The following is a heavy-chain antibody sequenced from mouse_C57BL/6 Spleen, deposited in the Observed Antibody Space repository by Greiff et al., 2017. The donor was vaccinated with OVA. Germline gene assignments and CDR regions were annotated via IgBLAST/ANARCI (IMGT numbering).Heavy chain of an antibody. CDR1: GYTFTSYW. CDR2: IYPSDSAT. V-gene: IGHV1-61*01. CDR3: ARTFYYGSSYLYFDY. Sequence: QVQLKQPGAELVRPGSSVKLSCKASGYTFTSYWMDWVKQRPGQGLEWIGNIYPSDSATHYNQKFKDKATLTVDKSSSTAYMQLSSLTSEDSAVYYCARTFYYGSSYLYFDYWGQGTTLTVSS. D-gene: IGHD1-1*01. J-gene: IGHJ2*01.